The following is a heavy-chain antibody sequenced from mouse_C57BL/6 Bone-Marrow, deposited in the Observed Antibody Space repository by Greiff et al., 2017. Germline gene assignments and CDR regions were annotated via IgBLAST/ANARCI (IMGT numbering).Heavy chain of an antibody. J-gene: IGHJ1*03. Sequence: EVKLMESGGGLVQPGGSLKLSCAASGFTFSDYGMAWVRQAPRKGPEWVAVISNLAYSIDYADTVTGRFTISIENATNTMYLEMSSLRSEDTAMFYCARRGGSRGGCWYFGVWGTRTTVTVSS. CDR2: ISNLAYSI. CDR3: ARRGGSRGGCWYFGV. V-gene: IGHV5-15*01. CDR1: GFTFSDYG.